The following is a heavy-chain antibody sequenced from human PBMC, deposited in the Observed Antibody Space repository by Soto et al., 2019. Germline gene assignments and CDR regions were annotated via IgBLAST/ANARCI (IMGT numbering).Heavy chain of an antibody. J-gene: IGHJ4*02. CDR3: LGVAAGSQDFDY. Sequence: PGGPMRLSCRAAGFTCSSYAMHWVRQAPGKGLEYVSSISSNGGGTFYANSVKGRFTISRDNSKNTLYLQMGSLRAEDMAVYCCLGVAAGSQDFDYWGQGTLVTVSS. CDR2: ISSNGGGT. V-gene: IGHV3-64*01. D-gene: IGHD6-19*01. CDR1: GFTCSSYA.